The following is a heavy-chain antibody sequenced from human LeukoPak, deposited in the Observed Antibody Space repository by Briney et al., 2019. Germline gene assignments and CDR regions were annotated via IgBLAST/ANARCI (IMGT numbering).Heavy chain of an antibody. J-gene: IGHJ4*02. CDR1: GYSFTNYW. Sequence: GESLTISCKGSGYSFTNYWISWVLQLPGYGLEGMVRVDPSDSYTKYSPSFEGHVTISVDKSISTAFLQWNSLKASDSAMYYCATGASKVTTDFANYWGQGTQVAVSS. V-gene: IGHV5-10-1*01. D-gene: IGHD4-17*01. CDR3: ATGASKVTTDFANY. CDR2: VDPSDSYT.